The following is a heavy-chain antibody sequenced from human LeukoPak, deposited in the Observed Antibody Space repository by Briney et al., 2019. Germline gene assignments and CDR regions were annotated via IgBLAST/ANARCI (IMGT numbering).Heavy chain of an antibody. V-gene: IGHV1-8*03. J-gene: IGHJ6*03. Sequence: ASVKVSCKASGYTFTSYDINWVRQATGQGLEWMGWMNPNSGNTGYAQKFQGRVTITRNTSISTAYMELSSLRSEDTAVYYCARAPKATYYYYYCMDVWGKGTTVTVSS. CDR3: ARAPKATYYYYYCMDV. CDR1: GYTFTSYD. CDR2: MNPNSGNT.